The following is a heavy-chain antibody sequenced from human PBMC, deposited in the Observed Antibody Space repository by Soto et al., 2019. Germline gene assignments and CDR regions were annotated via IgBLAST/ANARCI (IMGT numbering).Heavy chain of an antibody. CDR1: GGSISSSSYY. D-gene: IGHD3-10*01. CDR3: ARGVRGRKIFDY. J-gene: IGHJ4*02. CDR2: IYYSGST. Sequence: SETLSLTCTVSGGSISSSSYYWGWIRQPPGKGLEWIGSIYYSGSTYYNPSLKSRVTISIDTSKNQFSLKLSSVTAADTAVYSCARGVRGRKIFDYWGQGALVTVSS. V-gene: IGHV4-39*07.